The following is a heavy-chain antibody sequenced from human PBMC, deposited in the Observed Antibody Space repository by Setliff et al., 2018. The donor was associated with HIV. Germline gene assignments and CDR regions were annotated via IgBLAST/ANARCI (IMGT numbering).Heavy chain of an antibody. Sequence: PSETLSLTCTVSGGSISSYYWSWIRQPPGKGLEWIGYIYHAGNTYYNPSLKSRVTISVDTSKNQISLRLNSLTAADTAVYYCARGTTLNVVPDAFDIWGQGTMVTVSS. CDR2: IYHAGNT. D-gene: IGHD4-17*01. CDR1: GGSISSYY. CDR3: ARGTTLNVVPDAFDI. J-gene: IGHJ3*02. V-gene: IGHV4-59*04.